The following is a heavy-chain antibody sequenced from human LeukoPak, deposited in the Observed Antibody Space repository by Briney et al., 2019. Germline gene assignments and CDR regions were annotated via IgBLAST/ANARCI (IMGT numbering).Heavy chain of an antibody. D-gene: IGHD6-13*01. CDR3: SRGGRIAAAGTSY. J-gene: IGHJ4*02. Sequence: GGSLRLSCAASGFTFSSYSMNWVRQAPGKGLEWVSSISSSSSYIYYADSVKGRFTISRDNAKNSLYLQMNSLRAEDTAVYYCSRGGRIAAAGTSYWGQGTLVTVSS. CDR2: ISSSSSYI. CDR1: GFTFSSYS. V-gene: IGHV3-21*01.